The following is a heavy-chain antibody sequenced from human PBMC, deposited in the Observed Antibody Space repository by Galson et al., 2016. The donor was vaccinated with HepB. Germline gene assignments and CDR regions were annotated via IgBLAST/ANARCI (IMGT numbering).Heavy chain of an antibody. J-gene: IGHJ5*02. Sequence: SVTLSLTCTVSNDSISATSYYWGWIRQPPGKGLEWIGNVFYSGTTYYNPSLKGRVTISVDTSKNQFYLQLASVSAADTAIYYCARHEKLHYPFDPWGQGTLVIVSS. V-gene: IGHV4-39*01. CDR1: NDSISATSYY. D-gene: IGHD3-10*01. CDR3: ARHEKLHYPFDP. CDR2: VFYSGTT.